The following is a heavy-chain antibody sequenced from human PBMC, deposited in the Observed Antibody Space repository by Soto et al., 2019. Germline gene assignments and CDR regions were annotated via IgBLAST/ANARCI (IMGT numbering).Heavy chain of an antibody. CDR1: GDSVFTDGVA. CDR3: ARGRNSAFDF. CDR2: TWYTSGWNS. Sequence: QVQLQQSGPGLVKPSQTLSLTCAISGDSVFTDGVAWNWIRQSPSRGLEWLGRTWYTSGWNSDYALSVKRRITVTPDTSKNQLSLQLSSVTPEDTAVYYCARGRNSAFDFWGQGTLVTVSS. D-gene: IGHD6-13*01. J-gene: IGHJ4*02. V-gene: IGHV6-1*01.